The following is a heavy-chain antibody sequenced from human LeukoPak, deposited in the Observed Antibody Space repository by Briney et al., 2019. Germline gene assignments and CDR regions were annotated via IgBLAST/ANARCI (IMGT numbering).Heavy chain of an antibody. J-gene: IGHJ4*02. Sequence: SETLSLTYAVSGGSISSGGYSWSWSRQPPEKGLEWNGYIYHSGSTYYNPSLKSRVTISVDRSKNQFSLKLSSVTAADTAVYYCARYYGYCSGGSCFIGHFDYWGQRTLVTVSS. V-gene: IGHV4-30-2*01. D-gene: IGHD2-15*01. CDR1: GGSISSGGYS. CDR3: ARYYGYCSGGSCFIGHFDY. CDR2: IYHSGST.